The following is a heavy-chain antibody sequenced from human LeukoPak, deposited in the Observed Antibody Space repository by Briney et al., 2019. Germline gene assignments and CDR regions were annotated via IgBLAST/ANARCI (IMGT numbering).Heavy chain of an antibody. D-gene: IGHD2-8*02. J-gene: IGHJ5*02. CDR1: GVTFSDHW. Sequence: GGSLRLSCAVSGVTFSDHWMTWVRQAPGTGLERVAHIKQDGSEKDFVDSVQGRFTVSRDNGKNSVYLEMNSLRVEDTAVDYCARGPTGTYWDWFDPWGQGTPVTVSS. V-gene: IGHV3-7*01. CDR2: IKQDGSEK. CDR3: ARGPTGTYWDWFDP.